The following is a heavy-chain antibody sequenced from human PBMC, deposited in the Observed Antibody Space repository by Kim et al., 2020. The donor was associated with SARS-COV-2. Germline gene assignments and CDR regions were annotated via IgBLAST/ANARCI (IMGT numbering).Heavy chain of an antibody. Sequence: GGSLRLSCAASGFTFSSYAMHWVRQAPGKGLEWVAVISYDGSNKYYADSVKGRFTISRDNSKNTLYLQMNSLRAEDTAVYYCAGPMVRGVNRLVSAFDIWGQGTMVTVSS. V-gene: IGHV3-30*04. CDR3: AGPMVRGVNRLVSAFDI. CDR2: ISYDGSNK. D-gene: IGHD3-10*01. J-gene: IGHJ3*02. CDR1: GFTFSSYA.